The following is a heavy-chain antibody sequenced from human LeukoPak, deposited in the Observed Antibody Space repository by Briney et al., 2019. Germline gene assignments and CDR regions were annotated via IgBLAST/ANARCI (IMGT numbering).Heavy chain of an antibody. CDR1: GFTFSSYA. Sequence: GGSLRLTCAASGFTFSSYAMSWVRQAPGKGLKWVSAISGSGGSTYYADSVKGRFTISRDNSKNTLNLQMNSLRAEDTAVYYCANGGIEYYFDYWGQGTLVTVSS. J-gene: IGHJ4*02. CDR2: ISGSGGST. V-gene: IGHV3-23*01. CDR3: ANGGIEYYFDY. D-gene: IGHD1-14*01.